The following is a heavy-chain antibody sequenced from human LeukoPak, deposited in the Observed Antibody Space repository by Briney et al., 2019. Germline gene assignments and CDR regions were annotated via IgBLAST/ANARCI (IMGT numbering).Heavy chain of an antibody. Sequence: TCXXXGXXIXSYYWSWIRQPPGXGLEWIXXXXXSGSTNYNPSLTSRGTISVDTSKNQFSLKLSSVTAADTAVYYCARVSVSYYYDSSGSPDAFDIWGQGTMVTVSS. V-gene: IGHV4-59*01. J-gene: IGHJ3*02. CDR3: ARVSVSYYYDSSGSPDAFDI. CDR2: XXXSGST. CDR1: GXXIXSYY. D-gene: IGHD3-22*01.